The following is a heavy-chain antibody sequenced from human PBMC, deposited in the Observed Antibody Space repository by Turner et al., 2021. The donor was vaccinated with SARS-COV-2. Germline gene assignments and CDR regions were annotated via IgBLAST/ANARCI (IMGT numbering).Heavy chain of an antibody. D-gene: IGHD2-15*01. CDR3: ASQPPTRQADKNFDY. CDR2: IIPIFGTA. V-gene: IGHV1-69*18. J-gene: IGHJ4*02. Sequence: QVQLVQSGAEVKKPGSSVKVSCKASGGTFSSYAITWVRQAPGQGLEWMGRIIPIFGTANYAQKFQGRVTITADESTSTAYMELSSLRYEDTAVYYCASQPPTRQADKNFDYWGQGTLVTVSS. CDR1: GGTFSSYA.